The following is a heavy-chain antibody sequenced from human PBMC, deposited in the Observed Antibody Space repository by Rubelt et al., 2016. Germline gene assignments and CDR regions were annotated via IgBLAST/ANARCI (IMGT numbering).Heavy chain of an antibody. V-gene: IGHV3-23*01. CDR3: AKDSPYYYDSSGYYSAPYYYGMDV. CDR2: ISGSGGST. J-gene: IGHJ6*02. D-gene: IGHD3-22*01. Sequence: ATGEGLEWVSAISGSGGSTYYADSVKGRFTISRDNSKNTLYLQMNSLRAEDTAVYYCAKDSPYYYDSSGYYSAPYYYGMDVWGQGTTVTVSS.